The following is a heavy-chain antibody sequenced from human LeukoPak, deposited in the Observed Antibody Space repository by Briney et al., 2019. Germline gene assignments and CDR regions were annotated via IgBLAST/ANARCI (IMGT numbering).Heavy chain of an antibody. J-gene: IGHJ4*02. CDR3: ARQDYYDRSGYGDFDY. CDR2: IYPGDSDT. Sequence: ASVKVSCKGSGYSFTSYWIGWVRQMPGKGLEWMGIIYPGDSDTRYSPSFQGQVTISADKSISTAYLQWSSLKASDTAMYYCARQDYYDRSGYGDFDYWGQGTLVTVSS. V-gene: IGHV5-51*01. CDR1: GYSFTSYW. D-gene: IGHD3-22*01.